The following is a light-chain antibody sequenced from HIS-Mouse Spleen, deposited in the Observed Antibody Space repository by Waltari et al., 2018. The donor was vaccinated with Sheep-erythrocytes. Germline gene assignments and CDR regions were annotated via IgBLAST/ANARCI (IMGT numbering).Light chain of an antibody. CDR3: AAWDDSPNGYV. CDR2: SNN. Sequence: QSVLTQPPSASGTPGQRVTIACSGSSSNIGSNTVHWYQQLPGTAPKLLIYSNNQRPSGVPDRFSGSKSGTSASLAISGLQSEDEADYYCAAWDDSPNGYVFGTGTKVTVL. V-gene: IGLV1-44*01. J-gene: IGLJ1*01. CDR1: SSNIGSNT.